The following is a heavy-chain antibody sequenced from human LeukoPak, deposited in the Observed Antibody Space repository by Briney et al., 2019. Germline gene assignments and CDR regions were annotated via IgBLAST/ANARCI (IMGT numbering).Heavy chain of an antibody. Sequence: PGGSLRLSCVASGFTFSSYDMHWVRQGTGKGLEWVSAIGTAYDTYYAGPVKGRFTISRENAENSLYLQMNSLRAGDTAVYYCTRLLGYSYGNNAFDIWGQGTMVTVSS. CDR1: GFTFSSYD. V-gene: IGHV3-13*01. CDR3: TRLLGYSYGNNAFDI. D-gene: IGHD5-18*01. J-gene: IGHJ3*02. CDR2: IGTAYDT.